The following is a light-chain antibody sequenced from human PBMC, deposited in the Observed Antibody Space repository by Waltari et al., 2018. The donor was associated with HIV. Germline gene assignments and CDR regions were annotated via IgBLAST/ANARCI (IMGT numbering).Light chain of an antibody. V-gene: IGLV1-44*01. CDR2: SNK. Sequence: QSVLTQPPSASGTPGQRVTISCSGSSSNIGSNTVNWYQLLPGTAPKLLIYSNKQRPSGVPDRCSGPKSGPSASLAISGLQSEDEADYYCATWDDSLNAWVFGGGTKLTVL. CDR1: SSNIGSNT. CDR3: ATWDDSLNAWV. J-gene: IGLJ3*02.